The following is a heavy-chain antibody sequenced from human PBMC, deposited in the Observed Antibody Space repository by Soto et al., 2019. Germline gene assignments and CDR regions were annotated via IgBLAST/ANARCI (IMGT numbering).Heavy chain of an antibody. D-gene: IGHD3-3*01. Sequence: EVQLLASGGGLVQPGGSLRLSCAASGFTFSSYAMSWVRQAPGKGLEWVSAISGSGGSTYYADSVKGRFTISRDNSKNTLYLQMNSPRAGDTAVYYCAKDRDDFWGGSNHFDYWGQGTLFTVSS. CDR1: GFTFSSYA. CDR3: AKDRDDFWGGSNHFDY. CDR2: ISGSGGST. J-gene: IGHJ4*02. V-gene: IGHV3-23*01.